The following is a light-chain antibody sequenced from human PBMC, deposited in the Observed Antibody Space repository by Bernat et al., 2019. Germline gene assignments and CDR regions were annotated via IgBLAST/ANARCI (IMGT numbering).Light chain of an antibody. CDR3: QQYDDLDRLT. Sequence: DIQLTQSPSVVSASVGDSVTITCRASQTISIWLAWYQQRPGHAPKLLIYQASALEPGVPSRFSASGSGTEFTLTISGLQPDDFATYYCQQYDDLDRLTFGGGTRVEIK. CDR1: QTISIW. V-gene: IGKV1-5*03. J-gene: IGKJ4*01. CDR2: QAS.